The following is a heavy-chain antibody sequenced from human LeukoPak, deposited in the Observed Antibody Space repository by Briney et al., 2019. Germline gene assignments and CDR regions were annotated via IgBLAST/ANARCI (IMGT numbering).Heavy chain of an antibody. D-gene: IGHD1-26*01. V-gene: IGHV1-18*01. CDR2: ISAYNGNT. J-gene: IGHJ6*03. CDR3: ARDPNSGSYRGYYYYYYMDV. CDR1: GGTFSSYA. Sequence: ASVKVSCKASGGTFSSYAISWVRQAPGQGLEWMGWISAYNGNTNYAQKLQGRVTMTTDTSTSTAYMELRSLRSDDTAVYYCARDPNSGSYRGYYYYYYMDVWGKGTTVTVSS.